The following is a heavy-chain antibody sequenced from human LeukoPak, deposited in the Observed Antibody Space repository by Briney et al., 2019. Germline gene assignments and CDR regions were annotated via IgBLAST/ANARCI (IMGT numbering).Heavy chain of an antibody. J-gene: IGHJ3*02. CDR3: ARGNSDTSGYYYDGAFDI. V-gene: IGHV3-30-3*01. Sequence: GGSLRLSCAASGFTFSSYVMHWVRQAPGKGLEWVAVASYDASKRYYADSVKGRFTISRGNSKNRLYLQMNSLRADDTAVYYCARGNSDTSGYYYDGAFDIWGQGTMVTVSS. D-gene: IGHD3-22*01. CDR1: GFTFSSYV. CDR2: ASYDASKR.